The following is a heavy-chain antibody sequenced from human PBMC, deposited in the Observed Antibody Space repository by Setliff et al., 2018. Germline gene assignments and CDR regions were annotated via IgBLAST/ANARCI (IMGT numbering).Heavy chain of an antibody. Sequence: PSETLSLTCAVSGSSISANHYWSWIRQPPGKGLEWIGHILTTGSTNYNPSLKSRIAISADTSRDRFSLRLTSVTAADTAIYYCARFCGTSNCQRAPLFDYWGQGILVTVSS. CDR2: ILTTGST. V-gene: IGHV4-4*08. CDR1: GSSISANHY. D-gene: IGHD1-1*01. J-gene: IGHJ4*02. CDR3: ARFCGTSNCQRAPLFDY.